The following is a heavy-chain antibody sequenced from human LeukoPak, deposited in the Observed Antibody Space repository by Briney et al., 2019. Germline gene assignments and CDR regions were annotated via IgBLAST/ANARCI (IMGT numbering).Heavy chain of an antibody. CDR3: ARPFIETPSLGALDY. V-gene: IGHV1-2*02. D-gene: IGHD4-23*01. Sequence: ASVKVSCKASGYTFTDYYMHWVRQTPGQGLEWMGWINPDSGGTNYAQNFQGRVTMTRDTSISTAYMELSRLRSDDTAVYYCARPFIETPSLGALDYWGQGTLVTVSS. CDR2: INPDSGGT. J-gene: IGHJ4*02. CDR1: GYTFTDYY.